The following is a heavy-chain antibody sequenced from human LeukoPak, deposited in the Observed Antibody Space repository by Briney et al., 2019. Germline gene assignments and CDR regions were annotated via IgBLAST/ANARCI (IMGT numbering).Heavy chain of an antibody. Sequence: ASVKVSCKASGYTFTSYDINWVRQATGQGLEWMGWMNPNSGNTGYAQKFQGRVTITRNTSISTAYMELSSLRSEDTAVYYCVGAGYDFWSGYYKGFDPWGQGTLVTVFS. CDR2: MNPNSGNT. CDR1: GYTFTSYD. CDR3: VGAGYDFWSGYYKGFDP. V-gene: IGHV1-8*03. D-gene: IGHD3-3*01. J-gene: IGHJ5*02.